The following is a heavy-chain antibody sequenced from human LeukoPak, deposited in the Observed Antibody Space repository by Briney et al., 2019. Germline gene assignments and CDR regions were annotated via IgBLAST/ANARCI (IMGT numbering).Heavy chain of an antibody. CDR3: AKRRARNSGAVVY. CDR1: GFTFNNYA. CDR2: ISGGGDST. Sequence: GGSLRLSCAASGFTFNNYAMIWVRQAPGKGLEWVSAISGGGDSTYYADSVKGRFTISRDSSKNTLFLKMNSLRADDTAVYYCAKRRARNSGAVVYWGQGTLVTVYS. V-gene: IGHV3-23*01. J-gene: IGHJ4*02. D-gene: IGHD3-10*01.